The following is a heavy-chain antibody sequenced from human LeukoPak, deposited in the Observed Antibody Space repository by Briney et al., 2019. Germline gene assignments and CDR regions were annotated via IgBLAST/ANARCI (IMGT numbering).Heavy chain of an antibody. CDR2: IKQDGSEK. CDR1: GFTFSTYW. D-gene: IGHD6-13*01. J-gene: IGHJ5*02. CDR3: AKGDRGGAAGTFDP. V-gene: IGHV3-7*05. Sequence: AGSLRLSCAASGFTFSTYWMSWVRQAPGPGLEWVANIKQDGSEKYYVDSVKGRFTISRDNAKNSLYLQMNSLRDEDTAVYYCAKGDRGGAAGTFDPWGQGTLVTVSS.